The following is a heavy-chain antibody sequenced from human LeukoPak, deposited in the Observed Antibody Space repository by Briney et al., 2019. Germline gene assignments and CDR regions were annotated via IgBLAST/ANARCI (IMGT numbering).Heavy chain of an antibody. CDR3: ARGSPIQQTYRHYYYMDV. CDR2: INHSGST. V-gene: IGHV4-34*01. CDR1: GGSFSGYY. J-gene: IGHJ6*03. Sequence: SETLSLTCAAYGGSFSGYYWSWIRQPPGKGLELIGEINHSGSTNYNPSLKSRVTISVDTSKNQFSLKLSSVTAADTAVYYCARGSPIQQTYRHYYYMDVWGKGTTVTVSS. D-gene: IGHD5-18*01.